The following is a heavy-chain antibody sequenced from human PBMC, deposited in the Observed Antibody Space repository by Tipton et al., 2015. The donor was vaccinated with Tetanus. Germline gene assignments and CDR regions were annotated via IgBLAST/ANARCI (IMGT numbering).Heavy chain of an antibody. CDR2: IKQDGSEK. J-gene: IGHJ4*02. Sequence: SLRLSCAASGFTFSSYWMSWVRQAPGKGLEWVANIKQDGSEKYYVDSVKGRFTISRDNAKNSLYLQMNSLRAEDTAVYYCARDQSRIAAAGRPDYWGKGTLVTVSS. V-gene: IGHV3-7*01. D-gene: IGHD6-13*01. CDR1: GFTFSSYW. CDR3: ARDQSRIAAAGRPDY.